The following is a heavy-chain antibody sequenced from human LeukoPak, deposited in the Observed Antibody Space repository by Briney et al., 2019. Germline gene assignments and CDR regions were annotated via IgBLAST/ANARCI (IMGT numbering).Heavy chain of an antibody. D-gene: IGHD5-18*01. Sequence: SETLSLTCTVSGGSISSYYWSWIRQPPGKGLEWIGYIYYSGSTNYNPSLKSRVTISVDTSKNQFSLKLSSVTAADTAVYYCARGERGYSYGLYWGQGTLVTVSS. CDR1: GGSISSYY. CDR3: ARGERGYSYGLY. CDR2: IYYSGST. V-gene: IGHV4-59*01. J-gene: IGHJ4*02.